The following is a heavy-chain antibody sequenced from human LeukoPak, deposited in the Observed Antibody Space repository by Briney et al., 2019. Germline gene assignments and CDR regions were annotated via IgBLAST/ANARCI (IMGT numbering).Heavy chain of an antibody. CDR2: INHSGST. V-gene: IGHV4-34*01. D-gene: IGHD3-10*01. CDR1: GGSFSGYY. Sequence: PSETLSLTCAVYGGSFSGYYWSWIRQPPGKGLEWIGEINHSGSTNYNPSLKSRVTISVDTSKNHFSLKLSSVPAADTAVYYCARGRLTLLSPKYVASIPGRRRYGMDVWGQGTTVTVSS. J-gene: IGHJ6*02. CDR3: ARGRLTLLSPKYVASIPGRRRYGMDV.